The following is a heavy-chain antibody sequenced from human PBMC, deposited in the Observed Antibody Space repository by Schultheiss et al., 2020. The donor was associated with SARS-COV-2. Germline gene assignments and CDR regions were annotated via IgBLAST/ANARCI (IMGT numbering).Heavy chain of an antibody. CDR2: ITSDGTI. CDR1: GFTFSDNY. V-gene: IGHV3-69-1*01. D-gene: IGHD3-22*01. CDR3: AREDVYYDSSGYYLRGWFDP. Sequence: GGSLRLSCAASGFTFSDNYMNWVRQAPGKGLEWVSYITSDGTIYYADSVKGRFTISRHNSKNTLYLQMNSLRAEDTAVYYCAREDVYYDSSGYYLRGWFDPWGQGTLVTVSS. J-gene: IGHJ5*02.